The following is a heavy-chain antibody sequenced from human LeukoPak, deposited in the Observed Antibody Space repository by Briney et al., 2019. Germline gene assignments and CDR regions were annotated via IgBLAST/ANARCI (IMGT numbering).Heavy chain of an antibody. Sequence: GGSLRLSCAASGFTFSSYGMHWVRQAPGKGLEWVAVIWYDGSNKYYADSVKGRFTISRDNSKNTLYLQMNCLRAEDTAVYYCARSVYSSSSRGFYAFDIWGQGTMVTVSS. D-gene: IGHD6-6*01. CDR3: ARSVYSSSSRGFYAFDI. CDR1: GFTFSSYG. V-gene: IGHV3-33*01. J-gene: IGHJ3*02. CDR2: IWYDGSNK.